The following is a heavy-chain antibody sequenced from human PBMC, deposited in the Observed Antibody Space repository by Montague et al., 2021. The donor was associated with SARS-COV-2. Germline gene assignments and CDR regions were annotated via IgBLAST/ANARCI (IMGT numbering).Heavy chain of an antibody. CDR2: XYWDGDR. CDR3: ARRYDFYRAEAFDV. D-gene: IGHD3-3*01. J-gene: IGHJ3*01. V-gene: IGHV2-5*02. CDR1: GFSLNTDGVG. Sequence: PVLVRPTKTLTLTCVFSGFSLNTDGVGVAWIRRPPGKALEWLALXYWDGDRRYSPSLKTRVTITKDTPRNRVVLTMTNLDPVDTATYYCARRYDFYRAEAFDVWGQGTMVTVSS.